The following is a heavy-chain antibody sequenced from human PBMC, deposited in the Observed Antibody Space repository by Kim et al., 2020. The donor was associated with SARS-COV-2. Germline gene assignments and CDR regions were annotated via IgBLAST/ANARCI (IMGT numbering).Heavy chain of an antibody. J-gene: IGHJ6*02. D-gene: IGHD6-13*01. CDR2: IIPILGIA. CDR1: GGTFSSYA. CDR3: ARDGVAAAGRVYYGMDV. Sequence: SVKVSCKASGGTFSSYAISWVRQAPGQGLEWMGMIIPILGIANYAQKFQGRVTITADKSTSTAYMELSSLRSEDTAVYYCARDGVAAAGRVYYGMDVWGQGTTVTVSS. V-gene: IGHV1-69*04.